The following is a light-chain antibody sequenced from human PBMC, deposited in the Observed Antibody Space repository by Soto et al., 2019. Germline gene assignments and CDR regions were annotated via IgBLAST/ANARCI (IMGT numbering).Light chain of an antibody. Sequence: QSVLTQPPSVSATPGQKVTISCSGSSSNIGRHLVSWYQHLPGTAPKVLICDNNKRPSGIPDRFSGSKSGTSATLGITGLQTGDEADYYCATYDSGLDHWVFGGGTKLTVL. CDR1: SSNIGRHL. CDR3: ATYDSGLDHWV. J-gene: IGLJ3*02. V-gene: IGLV1-51*01. CDR2: DNN.